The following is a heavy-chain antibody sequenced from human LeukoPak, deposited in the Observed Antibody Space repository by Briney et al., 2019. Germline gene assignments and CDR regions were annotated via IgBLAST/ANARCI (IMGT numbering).Heavy chain of an antibody. CDR3: ARQTIAASAVPFLDY. Sequence: SETLSLTCTVSGGSISSSSYYWGWLRQPPGKGLEWIGSIYYSGSPYYNPSLKSRVTIFVDTSKNQFSLKLSSVTAADTAVYYCARQTIAASAVPFLDYWGQGTLVTVSS. V-gene: IGHV4-39*01. CDR2: IYYSGSP. J-gene: IGHJ4*02. D-gene: IGHD6-6*01. CDR1: GGSISSSSYY.